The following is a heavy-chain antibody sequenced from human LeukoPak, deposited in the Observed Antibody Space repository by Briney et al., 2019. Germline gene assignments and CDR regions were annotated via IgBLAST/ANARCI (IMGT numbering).Heavy chain of an antibody. J-gene: IGHJ5*02. CDR1: GYTFMNGD. V-gene: IGHV1-8*01. D-gene: IGHD6-13*01. CDR2: MNPNSGNT. CDR3: ARRLAAARAGNWFDP. Sequence: ASVKVSCKASGYTFMNGDINWVRQAPGQGLEWMGWMNPNSGNTGYEHKFQGRVTMTRNTSINTAYMELTSLRSEDTAVYYCARRLAAARAGNWFDPWGQGTLVTVSS.